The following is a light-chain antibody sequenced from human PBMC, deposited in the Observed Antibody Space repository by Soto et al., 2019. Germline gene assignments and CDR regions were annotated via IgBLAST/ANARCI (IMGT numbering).Light chain of an antibody. Sequence: EIVMTQSLSTLSVSPGERASLSCRASQSVSSNLAWYQHTPGQAPRLLIYGASTRATGIPARFSGSGSGTVFTLTISRLQSEDFAVYFRQQYNFRLTFGPGTKVEMK. CDR2: GAS. CDR1: QSVSSN. V-gene: IGKV3-15*01. J-gene: IGKJ1*01. CDR3: QQYNFRLT.